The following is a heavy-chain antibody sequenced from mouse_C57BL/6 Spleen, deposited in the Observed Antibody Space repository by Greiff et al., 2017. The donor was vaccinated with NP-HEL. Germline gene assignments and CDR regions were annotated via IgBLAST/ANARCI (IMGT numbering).Heavy chain of an antibody. Sequence: EVMLVESGGGLVKPGGSLKLSCAASGFTFSSYTMSWVRQTPEKRLEWVATISGGGGNTYYPDSVKGRFTISRDNAKNTLYLQMSSLRSEDTALYYCARRPMIRGYYFDYWGQGTTLTVSS. CDR3: ARRPMIRGYYFDY. CDR2: ISGGGGNT. J-gene: IGHJ2*01. V-gene: IGHV5-9*01. CDR1: GFTFSSYT. D-gene: IGHD2-4*01.